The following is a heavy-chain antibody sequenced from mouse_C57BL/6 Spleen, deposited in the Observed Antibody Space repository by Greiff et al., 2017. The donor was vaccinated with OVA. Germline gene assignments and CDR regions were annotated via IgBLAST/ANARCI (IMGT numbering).Heavy chain of an antibody. J-gene: IGHJ4*01. V-gene: IGHV1-52*01. CDR3: ARRSPGYYSKGGLYAMDD. Sequence: QVQLQQPGAELVRPGSSVKLSCKASGYTFTSYWMHWVKQRPIQGLEWIGNIDPSDSETHYNQKFKDKATLTVDKSSSTAYMQLSSLTSEDSAVYYCARRSPGYYSKGGLYAMDDWGQGTSVTVSS. D-gene: IGHD2-5*01. CDR1: GYTFTSYW. CDR2: IDPSDSET.